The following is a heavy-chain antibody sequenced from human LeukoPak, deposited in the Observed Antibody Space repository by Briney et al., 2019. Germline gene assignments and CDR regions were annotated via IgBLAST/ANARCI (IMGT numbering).Heavy chain of an antibody. CDR2: ISSSSAI. J-gene: IGHJ4*02. V-gene: IGHV3-69-1*01. Sequence: PGGSLRLSCAASGFTIDDYAMHWVRQAPGKGLEWVSYISSSSAIYYADSVKGRFTISRDNAKNSLYLQMDSLRAEDTAVYYCARDHNWGFDYWGQGTLVTVSS. CDR3: ARDHNWGFDY. D-gene: IGHD7-27*01. CDR1: GFTIDDYA.